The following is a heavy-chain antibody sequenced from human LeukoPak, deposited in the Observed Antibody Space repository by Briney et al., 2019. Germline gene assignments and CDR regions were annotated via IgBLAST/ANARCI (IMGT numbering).Heavy chain of an antibody. J-gene: IGHJ4*02. V-gene: IGHV1-46*01. CDR1: GYTFTSYY. Sequence: ASMKVSCKASGYTFTSYYMHWVRQAPGQGLEWMGIINPSGGSTSYAQKFQGRVTMTRDTSTSTVYMELSSLRSEDTAVYYCASGRWLHAFDYWGQGTLVTVSS. CDR2: INPSGGST. D-gene: IGHD5-24*01. CDR3: ASGRWLHAFDY.